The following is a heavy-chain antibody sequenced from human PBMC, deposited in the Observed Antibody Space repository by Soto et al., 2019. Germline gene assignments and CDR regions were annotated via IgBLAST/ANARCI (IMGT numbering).Heavy chain of an antibody. CDR3: AREKDFILGVFAFGS. Sequence: QVQLQESGPRLVKPSETLSLTCSVSDSSMSPYYWTWFRQAPGKGLEWIGHLLYSGTATYNPALQGRVTMSLYTSKKQVPLQLSSVIAADTAVYYCAREKDFILGVFAFGSWGPGTLVTVSS. CDR1: DSSMSPYY. D-gene: IGHD1-26*01. J-gene: IGHJ3*01. V-gene: IGHV4-59*01. CDR2: LLYSGTA.